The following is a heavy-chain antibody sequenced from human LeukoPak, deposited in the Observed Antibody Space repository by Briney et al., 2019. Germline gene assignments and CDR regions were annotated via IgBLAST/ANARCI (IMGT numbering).Heavy chain of an antibody. CDR1: GGSFSGYY. CDR3: ARDYGSGSKP. Sequence: SETLSLTCAAYGGSFSGYYWSWIRQPPGKGLEWIGEINHSGSTNYNPSLKSRVTISVDTSKNQFSLKLSSVTAADTAVYYCARDYGSGSKPWGQGTLVTVSS. J-gene: IGHJ5*02. CDR2: INHSGST. D-gene: IGHD3-10*01. V-gene: IGHV4-34*01.